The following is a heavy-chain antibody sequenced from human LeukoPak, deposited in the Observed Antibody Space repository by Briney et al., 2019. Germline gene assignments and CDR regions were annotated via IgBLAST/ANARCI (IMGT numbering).Heavy chain of an antibody. CDR1: GGTFSSYA. J-gene: IGHJ4*02. CDR3: ALIGYSSSWYLDGDY. D-gene: IGHD6-13*01. V-gene: IGHV1-69*04. CDR2: IIPIFGIA. Sequence: SVKVSCKASGGTFSSYAISWVRQAPGQGLEWMGRIIPIFGIANYAQKFQGRVTITADKSTSTAYMELSSLRSEDTAVYYCALIGYSSSWYLDGDYWGQGTLVTVSS.